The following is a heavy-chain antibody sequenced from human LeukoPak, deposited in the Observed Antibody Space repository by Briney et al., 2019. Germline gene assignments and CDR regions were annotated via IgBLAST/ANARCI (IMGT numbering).Heavy chain of an antibody. CDR3: ARSPHILTGENFDY. V-gene: IGHV1-2*02. J-gene: IGHJ4*02. CDR1: GYTFTGYY. D-gene: IGHD3-9*01. CDR2: IKLNSGGT. Sequence: ASVKVSCKASGYTFTGYYIHWVRQAPGQGLEWMGWIKLNSGGTNYAQKFQDRVTMTRDTSITTAYMELSRLRFDDTALYYCARSPHILTGENFDYWGQGTLVTVSS.